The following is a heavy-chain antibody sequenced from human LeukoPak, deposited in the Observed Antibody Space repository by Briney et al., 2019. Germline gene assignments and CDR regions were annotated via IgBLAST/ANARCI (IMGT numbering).Heavy chain of an antibody. CDR2: ISSSSSTI. V-gene: IGHV3-48*01. D-gene: IGHD2-8*01. CDR1: GFTFSSYS. J-gene: IGHJ3*02. Sequence: GGSLRLSCAASGFTFSSYSMNWVRQAPGKGLEWVSYISSSSSTIYYADSVKGRFTISRDNAKNSLYPQMNSLRAEDTAVYYCARDRRRVSDAFDIWGQGTMVTVSS. CDR3: ARDRRRVSDAFDI.